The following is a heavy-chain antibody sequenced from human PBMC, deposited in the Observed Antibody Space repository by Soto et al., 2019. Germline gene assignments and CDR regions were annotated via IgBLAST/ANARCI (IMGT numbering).Heavy chain of an antibody. V-gene: IGHV4-39*01. J-gene: IGHJ6*02. CDR2: IYYSGRT. Sequence: SETLSLTCTVTGDSISSRSYYWGWIRQPPGKGLEWIGSIYYSGRTYNNPSLRSRVSMSIDTSKDQFSLKLKSVTDADPALYFCARQRTSGVTHAYCDVWGPGSMVTVSS. CDR1: GDSISSRSYY. CDR3: ARQRTSGVTHAYCDV. D-gene: IGHD2-21*02.